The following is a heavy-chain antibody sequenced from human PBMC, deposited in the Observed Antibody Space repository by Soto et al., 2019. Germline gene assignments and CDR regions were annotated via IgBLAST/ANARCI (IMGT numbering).Heavy chain of an antibody. D-gene: IGHD7-27*01. V-gene: IGHV3-23*01. CDR1: GFTFTIFA. CDR3: AKEVSLGSTVDLGY. Sequence: GGSLRLSCAASGFTFTIFAMSWVRQSPGKGLEGASTISGSGGSTYYADAGKGRFTISRDTSMGTMYLQMKSLRVEDTAIYYCAKEVSLGSTVDLGYWGQGTLVTVSS. J-gene: IGHJ4*02. CDR2: ISGSGGST.